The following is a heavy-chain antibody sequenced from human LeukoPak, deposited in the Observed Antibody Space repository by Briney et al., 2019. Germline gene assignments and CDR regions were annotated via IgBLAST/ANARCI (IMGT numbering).Heavy chain of an antibody. Sequence: PGGSLRLSCAASGFTFDDYAMHWVRQAPGKGLEWVSLISWDGGSTYYADSVKGRFTISRDNSKNSLYLQMNSLRAEDTALYYCAKDRGGIVVSNWFDPWGQGTLVTVSS. V-gene: IGHV3-43D*03. CDR1: GFTFDDYA. J-gene: IGHJ5*02. CDR3: AKDRGGIVVSNWFDP. D-gene: IGHD2-2*01. CDR2: ISWDGGST.